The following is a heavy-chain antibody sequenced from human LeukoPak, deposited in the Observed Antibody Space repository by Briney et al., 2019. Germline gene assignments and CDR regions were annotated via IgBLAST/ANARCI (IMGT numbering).Heavy chain of an antibody. CDR3: AKDLVSRRRLGSSEKVDY. CDR1: GFTFTTYS. CDR2: ILGGGDRT. Sequence: GGSLRLSCAASGFTFTTYSMNWVRQTPGRGLEWVSSILGGGDRTSHADSVKGRFTISRDNSKNTLFLEMNRPTAEDTAVYYCAKDLVSRRRLGSSEKVDYWGRGTLVTVSS. J-gene: IGHJ4*02. D-gene: IGHD3-16*01. V-gene: IGHV3-23*01.